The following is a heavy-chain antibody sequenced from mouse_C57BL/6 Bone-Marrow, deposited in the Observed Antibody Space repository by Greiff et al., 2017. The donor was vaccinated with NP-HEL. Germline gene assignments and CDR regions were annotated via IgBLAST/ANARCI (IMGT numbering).Heavy chain of an antibody. CDR2: SRNKANDYTT. Sequence: EVKLMESGGGLVQSGRSLRLSCATSGFTFSDFYMEWVRQAPGKGLEWIAASRNKANDYTTEYSASVKGRFIVSRDTSQSILYLQMNDLRAEDTAIYYCARDYYYGSSYDAMDYWGQGTSVTVSS. CDR1: GFTFSDFY. J-gene: IGHJ4*01. D-gene: IGHD1-1*01. V-gene: IGHV7-1*01. CDR3: ARDYYYGSSYDAMDY.